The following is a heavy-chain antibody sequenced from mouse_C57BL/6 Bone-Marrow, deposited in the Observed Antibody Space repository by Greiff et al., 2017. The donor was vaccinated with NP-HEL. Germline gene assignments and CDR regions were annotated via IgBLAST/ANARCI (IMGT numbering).Heavy chain of an antibody. CDR3: ARTYYGSPHYYAMDY. D-gene: IGHD1-1*01. V-gene: IGHV5-16*01. CDR2: INYDGSST. J-gene: IGHJ4*01. CDR1: GFTFSDYY. Sequence: EVKLVESEGGLVQPGSSMKLSCTASGFTFSDYYMAWVRQVPEKGLEWVANINYDGSSTYYLDSLKSRFIISRDNAKNILYLQMSSLKSEDTATYYCARTYYGSPHYYAMDYWGQGTSVTVSS.